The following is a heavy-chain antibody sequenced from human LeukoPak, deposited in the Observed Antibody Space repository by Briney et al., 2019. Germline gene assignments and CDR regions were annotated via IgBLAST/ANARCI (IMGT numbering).Heavy chain of an antibody. J-gene: IGHJ3*02. CDR1: GGSFSGYY. Sequence: SETLSLTCAVYGGSFSGYYWSWIRQPPGKGLEWIGEINHSGSTDYNPSLKSRVTISVDTSKNQFSLKLSSVTAADTAVYYCARANQQLDAFDIWGQGTMVTVSS. D-gene: IGHD6-13*01. CDR2: INHSGST. CDR3: ARANQQLDAFDI. V-gene: IGHV4-34*01.